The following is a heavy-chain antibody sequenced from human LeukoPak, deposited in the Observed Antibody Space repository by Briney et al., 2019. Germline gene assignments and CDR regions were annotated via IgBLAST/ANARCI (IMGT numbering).Heavy chain of an antibody. CDR1: GFTFTDYY. D-gene: IGHD2-2*01. CDR2: ISDSGDTI. V-gene: IGHV3-11*04. J-gene: IGHJ5*02. Sequence: KTGGSLRLSREASGFTFTDYYMSWIRQAPGKGLEWLSYISDSGDTIYYADSVKGRFSISRDNVRKSLYLQMNSLRAEDTAVYFCARVGWDYCTNTNCYSWFDPWGQGTLVTVSS. CDR3: ARVGWDYCTNTNCYSWFDP.